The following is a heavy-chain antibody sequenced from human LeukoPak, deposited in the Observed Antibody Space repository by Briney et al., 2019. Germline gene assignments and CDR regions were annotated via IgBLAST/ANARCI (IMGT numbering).Heavy chain of an antibody. CDR2: IYYSGST. CDR3: ARVQTSSGWYPNVNYYYYYMDV. V-gene: IGHV4-59*12. CDR1: GGSISSYY. J-gene: IGHJ6*03. Sequence: PSETLSLTCTVSGGSISSYYWSWIRQPPGKGLEWIGYIYYSGSTNYNPSLKSRVTISVDTSKNQFSLKLSSVTAADTAVYYCARVQTSSGWYPNVNYYYYYMDVWGKGTTVTVSS. D-gene: IGHD6-19*01.